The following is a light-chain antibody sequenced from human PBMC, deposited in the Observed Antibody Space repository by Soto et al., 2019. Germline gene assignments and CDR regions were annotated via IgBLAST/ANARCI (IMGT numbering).Light chain of an antibody. Sequence: DLQMTQSPSTLSASVGDRVTITCRASQSISSWLAWYQQKPGKAPKLLIYDASSLESGVPSRFSGSGSGTEFTLTISSLQPDDFATYYCQQYKTFRQGTKVQIK. CDR3: QQYKT. CDR2: DAS. V-gene: IGKV1-5*01. J-gene: IGKJ1*01. CDR1: QSISSW.